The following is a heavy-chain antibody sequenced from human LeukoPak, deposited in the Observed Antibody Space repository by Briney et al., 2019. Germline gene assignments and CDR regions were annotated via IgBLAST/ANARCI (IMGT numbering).Heavy chain of an antibody. J-gene: IGHJ4*02. CDR1: GYSFTSYW. D-gene: IGHD1-26*01. CDR3: ATTMNSGSYSTAFDY. Sequence: GESLKISCKGSGYSFTSYWIGWVRQMPGKGLEWMGIIYPGDSDTRYSPSFQGQDTISADKSISTASLQWSSLKASDTAMYYCATTMNSGSYSTAFDYWGQGNLVTVSS. V-gene: IGHV5-51*01. CDR2: IYPGDSDT.